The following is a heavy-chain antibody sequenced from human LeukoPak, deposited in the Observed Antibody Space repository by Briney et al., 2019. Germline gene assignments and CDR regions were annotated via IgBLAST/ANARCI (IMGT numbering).Heavy chain of an antibody. CDR1: GGSISSGGYY. D-gene: IGHD3-10*01. CDR3: ARDRGSYYNRYNWFDP. V-gene: IGHV4-31*03. Sequence: RPSETLSLTCTVSGGSISSGGYYWSWIRQHPGKGLEWIGYIYYSGSTYYNPSLKSRVTISVDTSKNQFSLKLSSVTAADTAVYYCARDRGSYYNRYNWFDPWGQGTLVTVSS. J-gene: IGHJ5*02. CDR2: IYYSGST.